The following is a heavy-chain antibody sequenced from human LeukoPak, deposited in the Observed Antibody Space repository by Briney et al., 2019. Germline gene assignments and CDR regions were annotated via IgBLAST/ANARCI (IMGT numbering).Heavy chain of an antibody. CDR2: IHDRGDT. CDR3: YICSPTSCYRY. J-gene: IGHJ4*02. D-gene: IGHD2-2*01. CDR1: GGSISSNSYY. Sequence: SETLSLTCSVSGGSISSNSYYWGWIRQPPGKGLEWIGSIHDRGDTYYNPSLKSRITISVDTSKNQFSLKLTSVTAADTAVYYCYICSPTSCYRYWGQGTLVTVSS. V-gene: IGHV4-39*01.